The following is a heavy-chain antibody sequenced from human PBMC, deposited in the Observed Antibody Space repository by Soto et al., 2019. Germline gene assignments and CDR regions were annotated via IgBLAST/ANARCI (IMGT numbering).Heavy chain of an antibody. V-gene: IGHV3-53*01. CDR3: ARENALYYYDSSGNYLEY. CDR1: GFTVSSNY. CDR2: IYSGGST. Sequence: GGSLRLSCAASGFTVSSNYMSWVRQAPGKGLEWVSVIYSGGSTYYADSVKGRFTISRDNSKNTLYLQMNSLRAEDTAVYYCARENALYYYDSSGNYLEYWGQGTQVTVSS. J-gene: IGHJ4*02. D-gene: IGHD3-22*01.